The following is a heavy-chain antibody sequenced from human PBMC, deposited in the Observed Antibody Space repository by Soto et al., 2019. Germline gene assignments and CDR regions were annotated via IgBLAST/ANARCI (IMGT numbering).Heavy chain of an antibody. J-gene: IGHJ6*02. CDR3: GSGGYRHYSAYYYYALDV. V-gene: IGHV3-72*01. CDR2: TRDKPNSSTT. D-gene: IGHD4-4*01. Sequence: PGGSLRLSCVASGFTLSDYYVDWVRQAPGKGLEWVGRTRDKPNSSTTENAASVEGRFTIARDVSTNSLYLQLNSLNTEDTAVYYCGSGGYRHYSAYYYYALDVWGQGTTVTVSS. CDR1: GFTLSDYY.